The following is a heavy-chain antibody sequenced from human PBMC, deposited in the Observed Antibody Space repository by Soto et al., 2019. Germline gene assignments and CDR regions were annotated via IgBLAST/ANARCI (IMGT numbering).Heavy chain of an antibody. CDR1: GFTFSSYG. D-gene: IGHD1-26*01. CDR3: ARLNKISGSYSGHYYYGMDV. J-gene: IGHJ6*02. Sequence: GGSLRLSCAASGFTFSSYGMHWVRQAPGKGLEWVAVIWYDGSNKYYADSVKGRFTISRDNSKNTLYLQMNSLRAEDTAVYYCARLNKISGSYSGHYYYGMDVWGQGTTVTVSS. CDR2: IWYDGSNK. V-gene: IGHV3-33*01.